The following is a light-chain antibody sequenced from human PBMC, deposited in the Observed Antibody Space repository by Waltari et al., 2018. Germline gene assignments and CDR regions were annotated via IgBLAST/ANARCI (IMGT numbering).Light chain of an antibody. V-gene: IGLV2-11*01. CDR1: ISDVGNYNY. CDR3: CSYAGRYTFV. J-gene: IGLJ1*01. Sequence: QSALTQPRSVSGSPGQSVTISCTATISDVGNYNYVSWYQQHPGKAPKLIIYEVTKRPSGVPERLSGSKSGNTASLTISGLQAEDEADYYCCSYAGRYTFVFGTGTKVTVL. CDR2: EVT.